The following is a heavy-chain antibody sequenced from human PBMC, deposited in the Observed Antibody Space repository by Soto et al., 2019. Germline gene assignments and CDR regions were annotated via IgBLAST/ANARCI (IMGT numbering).Heavy chain of an antibody. V-gene: IGHV4-30-2*01. CDR1: GGSISSGGYS. CDR2: IYHSWST. D-gene: IGHD2-2*01. Sequence: PSETLSLTCAVSGGSISSGGYSWSWIRQPPGKGLEWIGYIYHSWSTYYNPSLKSRVTISVDRSKNQFSLKLSSVTAADTAVYYCARVVPAATNWFDPWGQGTLVTVSS. J-gene: IGHJ5*02. CDR3: ARVVPAATNWFDP.